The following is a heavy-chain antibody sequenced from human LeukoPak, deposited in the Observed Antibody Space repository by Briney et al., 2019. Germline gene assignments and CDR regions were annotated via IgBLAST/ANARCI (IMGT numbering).Heavy chain of an antibody. J-gene: IGHJ4*02. D-gene: IGHD3-10*01. CDR1: GFTFSSYA. Sequence: GGSLRLSCAASGFTFSSYAMSWVRQAPGKGLEWVSAISGSGGSTYYADSVKGRLTISRDNSKNTLYLQMNSLRAEDTAVYYCAKDRNYYGSGSCFDYWGQGTLVTVSS. V-gene: IGHV3-23*01. CDR2: ISGSGGST. CDR3: AKDRNYYGSGSCFDY.